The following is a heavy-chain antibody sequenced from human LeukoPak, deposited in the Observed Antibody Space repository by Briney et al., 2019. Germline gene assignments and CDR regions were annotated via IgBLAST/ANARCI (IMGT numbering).Heavy chain of an antibody. J-gene: IGHJ4*02. CDR2: INHSGRT. CDR3: ARQYCSSTSCYFDY. CDR1: GGSFSGYY. Sequence: SETLSLTCAVYGGSFSGYYWSWIRQPPGKGPEWIGEINHSGRTNYNPSLKSRVTISVDTSKNQFSLNLSSVTAADTAVYYCARQYCSSTSCYFDYWGQGTLVTVSS. D-gene: IGHD2-2*01. V-gene: IGHV4-34*01.